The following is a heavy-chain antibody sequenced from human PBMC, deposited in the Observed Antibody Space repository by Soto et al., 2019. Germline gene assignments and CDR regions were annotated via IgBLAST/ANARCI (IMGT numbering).Heavy chain of an antibody. Sequence: QVQLVQSGPEVKNPGASLKVSCKASGYTFTNYGITWVRQAPGQGLEWMGWITASNGNANYAREIQGRLTLTRDTSTTTASMELRSLRTDDTAVYYCARGASCSSTSCYDNFHYGLAVWGQGTTVIVSS. CDR1: GYTFTNYG. J-gene: IGHJ6*02. D-gene: IGHD2-2*01. V-gene: IGHV1-18*01. CDR2: ITASNGNA. CDR3: ARGASCSSTSCYDNFHYGLAV.